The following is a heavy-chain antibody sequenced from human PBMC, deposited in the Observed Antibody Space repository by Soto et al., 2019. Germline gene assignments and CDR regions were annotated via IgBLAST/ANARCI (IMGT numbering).Heavy chain of an antibody. D-gene: IGHD1-26*01. Sequence: SETLSLTCTVSGASITFGGYSWSWIRQTPGKGLEWIGYINHLETTFYNPSFESRLTLSIDGAKNQFSLKLHSMSAADRAVYFCARGGGSDSFDYWGQGILVTVSS. CDR3: ARGGGSDSFDY. CDR2: INHLETT. J-gene: IGHJ4*02. V-gene: IGHV4-30-2*01. CDR1: GASITFGGYS.